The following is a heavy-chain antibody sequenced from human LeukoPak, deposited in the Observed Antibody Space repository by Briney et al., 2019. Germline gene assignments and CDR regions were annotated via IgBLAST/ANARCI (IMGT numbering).Heavy chain of an antibody. CDR2: LYSDGNT. J-gene: IGHJ4*02. CDR1: GFTVITND. V-gene: IGHV3-53*01. Sequence: GGSPRLSCAASGFTVITNDMTWVRQAPGKGLEWVSVLYSDGNTKYADSVQGRFTISRDNSKNTLYLEMNSLSPDDTAVYYCARGVEPLAANTLAYWGQGTLVTVSS. D-gene: IGHD1-14*01. CDR3: ARGVEPLAANTLAY.